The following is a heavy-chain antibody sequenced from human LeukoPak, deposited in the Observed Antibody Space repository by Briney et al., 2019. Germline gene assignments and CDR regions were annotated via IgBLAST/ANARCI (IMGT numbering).Heavy chain of an antibody. J-gene: IGHJ5*02. Sequence: SETLSLTCAVYGGSFSGYYWSWIRQPPGKGLEWIGEINHSGSTNYNPSFKSRVTISVDTSKNQFSLKLSSVTAADTAVYYCARQEAADYDFWSGPDLNWFDPWGQGTLVTVSS. D-gene: IGHD3-3*01. CDR2: INHSGST. CDR3: ARQEAADYDFWSGPDLNWFDP. V-gene: IGHV4-34*01. CDR1: GGSFSGYY.